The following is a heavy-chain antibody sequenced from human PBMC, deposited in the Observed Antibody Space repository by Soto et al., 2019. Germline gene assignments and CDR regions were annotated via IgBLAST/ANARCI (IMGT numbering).Heavy chain of an antibody. CDR2: ISYDGSNT. CDR3: AKDNRQQLSKGGRVFDY. CDR1: GFTFSNYG. D-gene: IGHD6-13*01. J-gene: IGHJ4*02. V-gene: IGHV3-30*18. Sequence: QMQLVESGGGVVQPGRSLRLSCAASGFTFSNYGIHWVRQAPGKGLEWVAVISYDGSNTYFSDSVRGRFSISRDNSKNTLYLQMSGLRAEDTAVYYCAKDNRQQLSKGGRVFDYWGQGTLVTVSS.